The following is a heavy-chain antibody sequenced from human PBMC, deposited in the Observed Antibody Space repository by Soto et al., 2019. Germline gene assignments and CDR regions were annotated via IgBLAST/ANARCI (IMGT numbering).Heavy chain of an antibody. CDR3: ASLFFDYYDY. V-gene: IGHV4-61*01. D-gene: IGHD3-10*02. Sequence: QVQLQESGPGLVKPSETLSLTCTVSGDSVNSGSYYWSWIRQPPGKGPEWIGHIYHSGSTNYNPSLKSRVTISEDRSKNQFSLKLSSVTAADTAVYFCASLFFDYYDYWGQGIPVTVSS. CDR2: IYHSGST. CDR1: GDSVNSGSYY. J-gene: IGHJ4*02.